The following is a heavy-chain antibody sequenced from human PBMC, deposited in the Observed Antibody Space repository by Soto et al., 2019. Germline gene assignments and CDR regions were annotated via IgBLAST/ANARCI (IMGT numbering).Heavy chain of an antibody. D-gene: IGHD2-2*01. CDR3: AGLRTSSYCTYYSYGIDV. V-gene: IGHV4-59*01. Sequence: SETLSLTCTVSGGSISSYYWSWIRQPPGKGLEWIGYIYYSGSTNYNPSLKSRVTISVDTSKNQFSLKLSSVTAADTAVYYCAGLRTSSYCTYYSYGIDVWGQGTTVTVSS. J-gene: IGHJ6*02. CDR2: IYYSGST. CDR1: GGSISSYY.